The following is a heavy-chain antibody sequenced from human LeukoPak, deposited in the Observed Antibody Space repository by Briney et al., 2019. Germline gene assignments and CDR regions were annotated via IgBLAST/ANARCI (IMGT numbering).Heavy chain of an antibody. CDR3: ARWGAADSGYYYYGMDV. D-gene: IGHD3-16*01. J-gene: IGHJ6*04. Sequence: PGGSLRLSCAASGFTFSDYYMSWIRQAPGKGLERVSYISSSSSYTNYADSVKGRFTISRDNAKNSLYLQMNSLRAEDTAVYYCARWGAADSGYYYYGMDVWGKGTTVTVSS. CDR2: ISSSSSYT. CDR1: GFTFSDYY. V-gene: IGHV3-11*06.